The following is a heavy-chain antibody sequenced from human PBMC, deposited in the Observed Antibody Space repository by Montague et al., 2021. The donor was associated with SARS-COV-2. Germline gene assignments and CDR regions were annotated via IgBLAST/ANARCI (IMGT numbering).Heavy chain of an antibody. J-gene: IGHJ4*02. Sequence: YNDYAVSVKSRITINPDTSKNQFSLQLNSVTAEDTAVYYCARELRRIIMIVDMLGFDHWGQGTLVTVSS. CDR3: ARELRRIIMIVDMLGFDH. V-gene: IGHV6-1*01. D-gene: IGHD3-22*01. CDR2: YN.